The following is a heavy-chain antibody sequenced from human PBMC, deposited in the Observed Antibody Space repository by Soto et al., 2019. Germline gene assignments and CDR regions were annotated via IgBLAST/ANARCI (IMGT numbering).Heavy chain of an antibody. CDR3: ARETTSDSVWYYGMDV. Sequence: GESLKISCKGSGSSFTSYWISWVRQMPGQGLEWMGRIDPSDSYTNYSPSFQGQVTISADKSISTAYLQWSSLKASDTAMYYCARETTSDSVWYYGMDVWGQGTTVTVSS. V-gene: IGHV5-10-1*04. J-gene: IGHJ6*02. CDR1: GSSFTSYW. D-gene: IGHD2-2*01. CDR2: IDPSDSYT.